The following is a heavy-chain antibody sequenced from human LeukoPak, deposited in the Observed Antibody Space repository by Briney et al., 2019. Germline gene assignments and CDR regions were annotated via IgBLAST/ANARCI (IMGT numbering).Heavy chain of an antibody. CDR3: ARQGQQLVYFDY. Sequence: GGSLRLSCAASGFTFSSYSMNWVRQAPGKGLEWVSSISSSSSYIYYADSVKGRFTISRDNAKNSLYLQMNSLRAEDTAVYYCARQGQQLVYFDYWGQGTLVTVSS. D-gene: IGHD6-13*01. V-gene: IGHV3-21*01. CDR2: ISSSSSYI. J-gene: IGHJ4*02. CDR1: GFTFSSYS.